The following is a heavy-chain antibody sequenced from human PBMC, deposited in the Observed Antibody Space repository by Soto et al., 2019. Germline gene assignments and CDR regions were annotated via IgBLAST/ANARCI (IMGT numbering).Heavy chain of an antibody. CDR1: GDSLRRGFHH. Sequence: QVQLQESGSGLLKPSQTLSLDCSVSGDSLRRGFHHWSWIRQTPGKGLQLIGYIDTTGDTHYDPSLRNRLNMSIVTTESRFSLKVTSVTAADTAVYYCARGTVYYCPNDKCGFFFDHWGQGALVTVTS. D-gene: IGHD2-8*01. CDR3: ARGTVYYCPNDKCGFFFDH. V-gene: IGHV4-31*03. CDR2: IDTTGDT. J-gene: IGHJ4*02.